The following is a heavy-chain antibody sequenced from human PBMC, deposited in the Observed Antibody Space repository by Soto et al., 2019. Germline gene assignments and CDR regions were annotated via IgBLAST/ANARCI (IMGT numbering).Heavy chain of an antibody. J-gene: IGHJ5*02. CDR3: ARYCSGGSCYLDP. D-gene: IGHD2-15*01. CDR1: GGSISSYY. Sequence: QVQLQESGPGLVKPSETLSLTCTVSGGSISSYYWSWIRQPPGKGLEWIGYMYHSGSTNYNPSLKSRVTISVDTSKNQFSLKLSSATAADTAVYYCARYCSGGSCYLDPWGQGTLVTVSS. V-gene: IGHV4-59*01. CDR2: MYHSGST.